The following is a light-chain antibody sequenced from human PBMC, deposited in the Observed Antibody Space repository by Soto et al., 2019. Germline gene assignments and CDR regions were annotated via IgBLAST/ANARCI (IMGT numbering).Light chain of an antibody. CDR2: DVS. Sequence: QSVLTQPASVSGSPGQSITISCTGASSDVGGFDHVSWYQQHPGKVPRLLIYDVSSRPSGVSDRFSGSKSGNTASLTISGLQAEDEADYYCQSYDGCLTAVYVFGTGTKVTVL. J-gene: IGLJ1*01. CDR1: SSDVGGFDH. CDR3: QSYDGCLTAVYV. V-gene: IGLV2-14*03.